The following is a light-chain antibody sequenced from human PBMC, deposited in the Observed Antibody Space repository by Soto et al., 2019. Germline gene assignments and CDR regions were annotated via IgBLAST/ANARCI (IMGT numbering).Light chain of an antibody. Sequence: VLTQSPATLSLSPGERATLSCRASQSIHTSLAWYQQKSGKPPRLVIYDSTLRANGVPDRFGGSRSGTEFTLTINSLEPEDLAVYYFQQRNVWPPITFGQGTRLEIK. CDR1: QSIHTS. CDR3: QQRNVWPPIT. V-gene: IGKV3-11*01. CDR2: DST. J-gene: IGKJ5*01.